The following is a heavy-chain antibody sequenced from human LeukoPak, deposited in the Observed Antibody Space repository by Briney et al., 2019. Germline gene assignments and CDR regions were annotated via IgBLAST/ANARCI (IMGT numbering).Heavy chain of an antibody. V-gene: IGHV4-34*01. CDR1: GGSFSGYY. D-gene: IGHD6-13*01. Sequence: SETLSLTCAVYGGSFSGYYWSWIRQPPGKGLEWIGEINHSGSTNYNPSLKSRVTISVDTSKNQFSLKLSSVTAADTAAYYCARKYSSSRRFFDPWGQGTLVTVSS. CDR2: INHSGST. J-gene: IGHJ5*02. CDR3: ARKYSSSRRFFDP.